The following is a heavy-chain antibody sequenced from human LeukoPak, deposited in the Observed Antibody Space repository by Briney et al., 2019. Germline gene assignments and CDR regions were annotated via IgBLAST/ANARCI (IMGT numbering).Heavy chain of an antibody. D-gene: IGHD4-17*01. Sequence: GGSLRLSCAASGFTFSSYSMNWVRQAPGKGLEWVSYISSSSSTIYYADSVKGRFTISRDNAKNSLYLQMNSLRAEDTAVYYCARADYGDDEDLGNYWGQGTLVTVSS. V-gene: IGHV3-48*04. CDR1: GFTFSSYS. CDR3: ARADYGDDEDLGNY. J-gene: IGHJ4*02. CDR2: ISSSSSTI.